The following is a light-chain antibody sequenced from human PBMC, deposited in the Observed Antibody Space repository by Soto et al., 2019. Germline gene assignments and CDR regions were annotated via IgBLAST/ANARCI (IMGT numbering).Light chain of an antibody. V-gene: IGKV1-39*01. Sequence: DIQMTQSPSSLSASVGDRVTITCRASQTIKYYLNWYQQKPGKAPKLVINAASKLQSGVPSRFSASGSGTDFSLSITSLQPEDFAIYNCQQSYSTPHTFGQGTILEMK. J-gene: IGKJ2*01. CDR1: QTIKYY. CDR2: AAS. CDR3: QQSYSTPHT.